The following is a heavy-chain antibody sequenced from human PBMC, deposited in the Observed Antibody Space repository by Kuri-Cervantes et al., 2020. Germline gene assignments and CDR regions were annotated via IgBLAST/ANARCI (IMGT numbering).Heavy chain of an antibody. D-gene: IGHD2-21*01. J-gene: IGHJ4*02. CDR1: GFTFSSYG. Sequence: GGSLRLSCAASGFTFSSYGMHWVRQAPGKGLEWVAVIWYDGSNKYYADSVKGRFTISRDNSKNTLYLQMSSLRAEDTAVYYCARALCGGDCYAIDYWGQGTLVTVSS. V-gene: IGHV3-33*08. CDR3: ARALCGGDCYAIDY. CDR2: IWYDGSNK.